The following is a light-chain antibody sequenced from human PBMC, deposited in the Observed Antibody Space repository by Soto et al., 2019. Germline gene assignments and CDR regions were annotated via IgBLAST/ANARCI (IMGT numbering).Light chain of an antibody. CDR3: QQSYRTPLT. J-gene: IGKJ1*01. CDR2: AAS. V-gene: IGKV1-39*01. CDR1: QSISSY. Sequence: DLQMTPSPSSLSASVGDRVTITCRASQSISSYLNWYQQKPGKAPKLLIYAASSLQSGVPSRFSGSGSGTDFTLTISRLQPEDFATYYCQQSYRTPLTFGEGTKVEIK.